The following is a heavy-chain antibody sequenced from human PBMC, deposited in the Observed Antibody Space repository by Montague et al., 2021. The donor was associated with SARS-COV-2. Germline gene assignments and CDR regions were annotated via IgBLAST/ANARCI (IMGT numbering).Heavy chain of an antibody. CDR1: GFTFSNFA. CDR2: IKGGGAGA. J-gene: IGHJ3*01. Sequence: SLRLSCAASGFTFSNFAMTWVRQAPGKGLEWVSSIKGGGAGAHYAASVTGRFTIPRDNSKDTLFLYLNSLRVEDTAVYYCAKQLYSWGSDALDLWGQGTMVTVSS. D-gene: IGHD3-16*01. V-gene: IGHV3-23*01. CDR3: AKQLYSWGSDALDL.